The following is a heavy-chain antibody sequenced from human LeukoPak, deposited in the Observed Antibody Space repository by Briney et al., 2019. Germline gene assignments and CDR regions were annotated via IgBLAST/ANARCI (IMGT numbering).Heavy chain of an antibody. CDR1: GYTFTSYG. Sequence: ASVKVSCKASGYTFTSYGISWVRQTPGQGLEWMGWISAYNGNTNYAQKLQGRVTMTTDTSTSTAYMELRSLRSDDTDVYYCARDRELLRFLDYWGQGTLVNVSS. CDR2: ISAYNGNT. D-gene: IGHD3-10*01. J-gene: IGHJ4*02. CDR3: ARDRELLRFLDY. V-gene: IGHV1-18*01.